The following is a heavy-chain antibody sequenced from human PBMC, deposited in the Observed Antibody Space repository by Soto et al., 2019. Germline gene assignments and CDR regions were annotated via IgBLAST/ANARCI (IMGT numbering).Heavy chain of an antibody. CDR2: ISGDGTTI. Sequence: EVQLVESGGDSVQPGGSLRLSCAASGFPFSSYWMHWVLHTPGKGLEWVSRISGDGTTIYYADSVTGRFTVSRDNAKNTLSLQMSGLGAEDTAVYYCAREYYGLLTGYYNDHWGQGTLVSVSS. J-gene: IGHJ4*02. D-gene: IGHD3-9*01. CDR1: GFPFSSYW. V-gene: IGHV3-74*01. CDR3: AREYYGLLTGYYNDH.